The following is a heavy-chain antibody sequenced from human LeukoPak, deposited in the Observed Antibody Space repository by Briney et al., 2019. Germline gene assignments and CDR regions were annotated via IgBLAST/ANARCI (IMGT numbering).Heavy chain of an antibody. CDR2: ISGDGGAT. D-gene: IGHD3-10*01. CDR1: GFSFSTYT. CDR3: AKDFGRNLGGPGY. J-gene: IGHJ4*02. V-gene: IGHV3-23*01. Sequence: GGSLRLSCAASGFSFSTYTMAWVRQAPGGGLEWVSAISGDGGATYYADAVKGRFAISRDNSKSTLYLQMNSLRAEDTAMYYCAKDFGRNLGGPGYWGRGTLVTVSS.